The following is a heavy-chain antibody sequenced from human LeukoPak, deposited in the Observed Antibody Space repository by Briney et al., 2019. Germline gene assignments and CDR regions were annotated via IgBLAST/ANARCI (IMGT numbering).Heavy chain of an antibody. CDR1: GFTFSSYA. CDR3: ARGAAGAFDY. Sequence: GGSLRLSCAASGFTFSSYAMHWVRQAPGKGLEWVAVISYDGSNKYYADSVKGRFTISRDNSKNTLYLQMNSLRAEDTAVYYCARGAAGAFDYWGQGTLVAVSS. CDR2: ISYDGSNK. V-gene: IGHV3-30-3*01. D-gene: IGHD6-13*01. J-gene: IGHJ4*02.